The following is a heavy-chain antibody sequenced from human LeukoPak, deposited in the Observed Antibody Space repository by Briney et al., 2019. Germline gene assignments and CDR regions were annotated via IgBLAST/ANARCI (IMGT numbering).Heavy chain of an antibody. CDR1: EFTFSDFW. J-gene: IGHJ4*02. Sequence: PGGSLRLSCAASEFTFSDFWMNWVRQVPGTGLEWVATLSQNGIEKHYVDSVKGRFTISRDTAKNSLYLQMNNLRAEDTAVYYCATGSSMPTDYWGQGTLATASS. D-gene: IGHD2/OR15-2a*01. CDR3: ATGSSMPTDY. CDR2: LSQNGIEK. V-gene: IGHV3-7*05.